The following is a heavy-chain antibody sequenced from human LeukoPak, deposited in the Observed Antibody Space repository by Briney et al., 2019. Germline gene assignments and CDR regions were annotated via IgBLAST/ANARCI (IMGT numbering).Heavy chain of an antibody. CDR1: GFTFTSYW. J-gene: IGHJ4*02. D-gene: IGHD4-17*01. V-gene: IGHV3-74*01. CDR2: VEHDGSRT. Sequence: GGSLRLSCAASGFTFTSYWMHWVRQPPGKGLVWVSRVEHDGSRTAYADSVTGRFTISKDNARNMVYLQMNSLRAEDTAVYYCATDLGWGQGTLVTVSS. CDR3: ATDLG.